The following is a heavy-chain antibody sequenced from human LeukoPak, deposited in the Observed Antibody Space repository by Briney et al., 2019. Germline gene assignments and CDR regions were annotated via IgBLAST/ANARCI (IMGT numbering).Heavy chain of an antibody. V-gene: IGHV3-7*01. J-gene: IGHJ6*03. CDR3: AATGGTVRIYYMDV. CDR1: GFTFNNYW. D-gene: IGHD4-11*01. CDR2: IRKDGGEK. Sequence: GGSLRLSCAASGFTFNNYWMSWVRQAPGKGLEWVANIRKDGGEKYYVDSVKGRFTISRDNSKNLVYLQMNSLRAEDTAMYYCAATGGTVRIYYMDVWGKGTTVTVSS.